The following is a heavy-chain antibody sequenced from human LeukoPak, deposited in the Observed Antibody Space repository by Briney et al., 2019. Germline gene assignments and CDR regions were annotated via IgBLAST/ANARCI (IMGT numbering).Heavy chain of an antibody. J-gene: IGHJ4*02. V-gene: IGHV4-39*07. CDR2: IYYSGST. CDR1: GGSISSSSYY. Sequence: SETLSLTCTVSGGSISSSSYYWGWIRQPPGKGLEWIGYIYYSGSTYYNPSLKSRVTISVDTSKKQFYLKVRSVTAADTAVYYCTRDNYFDSTGYTDYWGQGTLVTVSS. CDR3: TRDNYFDSTGYTDY. D-gene: IGHD3-22*01.